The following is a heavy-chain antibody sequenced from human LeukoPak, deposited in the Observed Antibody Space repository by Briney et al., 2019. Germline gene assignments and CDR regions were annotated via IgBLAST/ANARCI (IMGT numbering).Heavy chain of an antibody. Sequence: ASVKVSCKASGYTFTSYGISWVRQAPGQGLEWMGWISAYNGNTNYAQKLQGRVTMTTDTPTSTAYMELRSLRSDDTAVYYCARMEGRRNIVLVPAAIHYWGQGTLVTVSS. CDR1: GYTFTSYG. CDR2: ISAYNGNT. D-gene: IGHD2-2*01. CDR3: ARMEGRRNIVLVPAAIHY. V-gene: IGHV1-18*01. J-gene: IGHJ4*02.